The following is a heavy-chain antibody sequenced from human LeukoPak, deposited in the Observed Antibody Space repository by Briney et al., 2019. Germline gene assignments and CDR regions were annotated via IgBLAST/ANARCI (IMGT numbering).Heavy chain of an antibody. CDR3: ARSVVVISNYHHYYYGMDV. D-gene: IGHD3-22*01. CDR2: ISGSGGST. Sequence: GGSLRLSCAASGFTFSSYAMSWVRQAPGKGLEWVSAISGSGGSTYYADSVKGRFTISRDNSKNTLYLQMNSLRAEDTAVYYCARSVVVISNYHHYYYGMDVWGQGTTVTVSS. CDR1: GFTFSSYA. J-gene: IGHJ6*02. V-gene: IGHV3-23*01.